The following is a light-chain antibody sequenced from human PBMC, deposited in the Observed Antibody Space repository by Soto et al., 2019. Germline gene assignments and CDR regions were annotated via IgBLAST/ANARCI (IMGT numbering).Light chain of an antibody. CDR1: QSISSRS. J-gene: IGKJ1*01. Sequence: EIVLTQSPGTLSLSPGERATLSCRASQSISSRSLAWYQQKPGQAPRLLIYGASSRATGIPDRFSGSGSGTEFTLTISRLEPEDFVVYYCQDYGTSRTFGQGTKVEIK. CDR2: GAS. V-gene: IGKV3-20*01. CDR3: QDYGTSRT.